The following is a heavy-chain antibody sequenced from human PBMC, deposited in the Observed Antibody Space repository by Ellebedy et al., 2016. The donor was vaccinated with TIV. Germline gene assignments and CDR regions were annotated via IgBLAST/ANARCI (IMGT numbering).Heavy chain of an antibody. Sequence: ASVKVSXXASVYMFTSYSINWVRQAPGQGLEWMGRISGYNGNTHYAQRFQDRVTMTIDTSATTAYMELRSLRSDDTAVYFCARGNINNWFDPWGQGTLVTVSS. V-gene: IGHV1-18*04. CDR2: ISGYNGNT. J-gene: IGHJ5*02. CDR1: VYMFTSYS. CDR3: ARGNINNWFDP. D-gene: IGHD4-11*01.